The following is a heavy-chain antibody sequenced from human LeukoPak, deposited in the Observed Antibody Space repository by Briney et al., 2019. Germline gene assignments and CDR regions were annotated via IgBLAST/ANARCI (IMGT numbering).Heavy chain of an antibody. CDR2: MNPNSGNT. J-gene: IGHJ4*02. CDR1: GYTFTSYD. Sequence: GASVKVSCKASGYTFTSYDINWVRQATGQGLEWMGWMNPNSGNTGYAQKFQGRVTITRNTSISTAYVELSSLRSEDTAVYYCARGATRRLGPARYWGQGTLVTVXX. V-gene: IGHV1-8*03. D-gene: IGHD1-1*01. CDR3: ARGATRRLGPARY.